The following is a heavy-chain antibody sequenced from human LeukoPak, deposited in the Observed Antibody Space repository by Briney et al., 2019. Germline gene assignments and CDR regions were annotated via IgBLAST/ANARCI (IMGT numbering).Heavy chain of an antibody. Sequence: GGSLRLSCAASGFTFSSYWMTWVRQAPGKGLEWVANIKQDGSEKFYVDSVKGRFTISRDSAKNSLYLQMNSLRAEDTAVYYCASYYYDSSGYLTIDYWGQGTLVTVSS. V-gene: IGHV3-7*01. J-gene: IGHJ4*02. CDR2: IKQDGSEK. CDR1: GFTFSSYW. D-gene: IGHD3-22*01. CDR3: ASYYYDSSGYLTIDY.